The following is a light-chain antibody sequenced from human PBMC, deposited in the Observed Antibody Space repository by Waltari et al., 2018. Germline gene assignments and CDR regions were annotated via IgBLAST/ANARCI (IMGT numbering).Light chain of an antibody. V-gene: IGLV3-19*01. CDR3: NSRDSSGDHKVV. J-gene: IGLJ2*01. Sequence: SSELTQDPAVSVALGQTVRITCQGDSLRSYFASWYQQKAGQAPVLLIFAKDKRPSGIPDRFSGSGSGNTASLTIAGAQAEDEGAYYCNSRDSSGDHKVVFGTGTHLTVL. CDR2: AKD. CDR1: SLRSYF.